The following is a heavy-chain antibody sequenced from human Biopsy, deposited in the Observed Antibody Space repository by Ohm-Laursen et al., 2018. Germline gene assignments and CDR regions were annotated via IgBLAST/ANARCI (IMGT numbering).Heavy chain of an antibody. Sequence: SVKVSCKVSGYTLTDISMHWVRQAPGQGLEWLGRIVPILGTVNYAQRFQGRVALTADKSTGTAYMELNRLISDDTAVYYCATDADGYYTEFDFWGQGTLITVSS. CDR1: GYTLTDIS. CDR3: ATDADGYYTEFDF. J-gene: IGHJ4*02. V-gene: IGHV1-69*08. D-gene: IGHD5-24*01. CDR2: IVPILGTV.